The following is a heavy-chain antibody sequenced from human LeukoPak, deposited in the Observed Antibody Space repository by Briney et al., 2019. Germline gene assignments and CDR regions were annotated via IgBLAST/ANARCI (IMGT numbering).Heavy chain of an antibody. CDR2: ISSSGSTI. Sequence: GGSLRLSCAASGFTFSSYEMNWVRQAPGKGLEWVSYISSSGSTIYYADSVKGRFTISRDNAKNSLYLQMNSLRAEDTAVYYCARGLSDYGDYGFDCWGQGTLVTVSS. CDR3: ARGLSDYGDYGFDC. J-gene: IGHJ4*02. V-gene: IGHV3-48*03. D-gene: IGHD4-17*01. CDR1: GFTFSSYE.